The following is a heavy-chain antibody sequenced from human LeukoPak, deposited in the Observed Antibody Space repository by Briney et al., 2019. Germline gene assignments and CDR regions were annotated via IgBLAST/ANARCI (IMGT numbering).Heavy chain of an antibody. V-gene: IGHV1-18*01. J-gene: IGHJ2*01. Sequence: ASVKVSCKASGYTFTSYGISWVRQAPGQGLEWMGLISAYNGNTNYAQKLQGRVTMTTDTSTSTAYMELRSLRSDDTAVYYCARVGGYYPSHWYFDLWGRGTLVTVSS. CDR3: ARVGGYYPSHWYFDL. D-gene: IGHD3-22*01. CDR1: GYTFTSYG. CDR2: ISAYNGNT.